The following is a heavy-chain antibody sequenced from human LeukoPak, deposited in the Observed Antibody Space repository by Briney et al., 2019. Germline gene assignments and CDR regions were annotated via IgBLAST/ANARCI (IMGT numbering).Heavy chain of an antibody. D-gene: IGHD5-18*01. V-gene: IGHV4-59*01. CDR1: GGSISSYY. CDR2: IYYSGST. J-gene: IGHJ3*02. CDR3: ARVGYSYGYAFDI. Sequence: SETLSLTCTVSGGSISSYYWSWIRQPPGKGLEWIGYIYYSGSTNYNPSLKSRVTISVDTSKNQFSLKLSSVTAADTAVYYCARVGYSYGYAFDILGQGTMVTVSS.